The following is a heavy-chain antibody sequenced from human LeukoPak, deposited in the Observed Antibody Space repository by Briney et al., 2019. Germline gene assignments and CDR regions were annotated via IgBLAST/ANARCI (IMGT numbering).Heavy chain of an antibody. D-gene: IGHD3-10*01. Sequence: GGSLRLSCAASGFTFDDYGMSWVRQAPGKGLEWVSGINWNGGSTGYADSVKGRFTISRDNAKNSLYLQMNSLRAEDTALCYCARGRYYYGSGSYPYFDYWGQGTLVTVSS. CDR1: GFTFDDYG. CDR2: INWNGGST. J-gene: IGHJ4*02. CDR3: ARGRYYYGSGSYPYFDY. V-gene: IGHV3-20*04.